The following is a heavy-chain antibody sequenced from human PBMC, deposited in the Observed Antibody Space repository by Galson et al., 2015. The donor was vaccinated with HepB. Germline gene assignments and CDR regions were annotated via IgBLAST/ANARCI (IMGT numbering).Heavy chain of an antibody. Sequence: SLRLSCAASGFTFSHYGMVWVRQVPGKGLEWMSFISRHGDTKLYADSVKGQFSISRDNSGNTLHLLMNSLSAEDTAVYFCGIVPGPMDVWGKGTSVPVSS. CDR3: GIVPGPMDV. J-gene: IGHJ6*03. D-gene: IGHD3-16*02. V-gene: IGHV3-30*03. CDR1: GFTFSHYG. CDR2: ISRHGDTK.